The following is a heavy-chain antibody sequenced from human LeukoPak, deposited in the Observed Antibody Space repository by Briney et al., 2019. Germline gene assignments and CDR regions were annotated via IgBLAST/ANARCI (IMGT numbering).Heavy chain of an antibody. Sequence: SVKVFCKASGGTFSSYAISWVRQAPGQGLEWMGGIIPIFGTANYAQKFQGRVTITTDESTSTAYMELSSLRSEDTAVYYCARGPGAGVSFFYYYYYMDVWGKGTTVTVSS. CDR2: IIPIFGTA. D-gene: IGHD3-3*02. J-gene: IGHJ6*03. CDR1: GGTFSSYA. CDR3: ARGPGAGVSFFYYYYYMDV. V-gene: IGHV1-69*05.